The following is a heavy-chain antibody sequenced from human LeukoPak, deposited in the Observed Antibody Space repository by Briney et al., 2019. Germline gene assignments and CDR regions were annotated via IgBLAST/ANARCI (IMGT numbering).Heavy chain of an antibody. CDR2: IIPILGIA. CDR3: AGRPDSSGYSDAFDI. Sequence: SVKVSCKASGGTFSSYAISWVRQAPGQGLEWMGRIIPILGIANYAQKFQGRVTITADKSTSTAYMELSSLRSEDTAVYYCAGRPDSSGYSDAFDIWGQGTMVTVSS. D-gene: IGHD3-22*01. J-gene: IGHJ3*02. CDR1: GGTFSSYA. V-gene: IGHV1-69*04.